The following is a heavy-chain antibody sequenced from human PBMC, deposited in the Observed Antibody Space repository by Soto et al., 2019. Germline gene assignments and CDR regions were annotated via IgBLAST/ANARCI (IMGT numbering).Heavy chain of an antibody. V-gene: IGHV3-7*03. Sequence: GESLKISCAASGFTFSSYWMSWVRQAPGKGLEWVANIKQDGSEKYYVDSVKGRFTISRDNAKNSLYLQMNSLRAEDTAVYYCASLPGIAAACTDYWGQGTLVTVSS. J-gene: IGHJ4*02. CDR2: IKQDGSEK. D-gene: IGHD6-13*01. CDR3: ASLPGIAAACTDY. CDR1: GFTFSSYW.